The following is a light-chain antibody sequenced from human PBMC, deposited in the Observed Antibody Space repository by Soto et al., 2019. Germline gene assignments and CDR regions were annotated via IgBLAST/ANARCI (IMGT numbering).Light chain of an antibody. Sequence: QSALTQPASVSGSPGQSITISCTGTSSDVGGYNYVSWYQQHPGKAPKLMIYDVSNRPSGVSNRFSGSKSGNTASLTISGLQAEDEADYYCSSYTSSSTLDYVSGTGTKVTDL. V-gene: IGLV2-14*01. J-gene: IGLJ1*01. CDR2: DVS. CDR3: SSYTSSSTLDYV. CDR1: SSDVGGYNY.